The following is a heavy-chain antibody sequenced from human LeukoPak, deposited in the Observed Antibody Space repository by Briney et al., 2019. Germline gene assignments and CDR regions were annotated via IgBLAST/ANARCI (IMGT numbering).Heavy chain of an antibody. V-gene: IGHV1-18*01. CDR2: ISTGNGNT. Sequence: GASVKVSCKASGDTFIRYGISWVRQAPGQGLEWMGWISTGNGNTNYAQKLQGRVTMTTDTSTSTAYMELRSLRSDDTAVYYCARLGYCSGASCPTSYYNWFDPWGQGTLVTVSS. D-gene: IGHD2-15*01. CDR3: ARLGYCSGASCPTSYYNWFDP. CDR1: GDTFIRYG. J-gene: IGHJ5*02.